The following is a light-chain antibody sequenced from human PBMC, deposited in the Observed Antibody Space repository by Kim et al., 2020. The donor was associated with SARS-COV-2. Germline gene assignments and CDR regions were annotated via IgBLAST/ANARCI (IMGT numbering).Light chain of an antibody. CDR1: QSVSSN. J-gene: IGKJ2*01. V-gene: IGKV3-15*01. Sequence: VSPGERATLSCRASQSVSSNLAWYQQKPGQAPRLLIDGASTRATGIPARFSGSGSGTEFTLTISSLQSEDFAVYYCQQYNNWPPNTFGQGTKLEI. CDR2: GAS. CDR3: QQYNNWPPNT.